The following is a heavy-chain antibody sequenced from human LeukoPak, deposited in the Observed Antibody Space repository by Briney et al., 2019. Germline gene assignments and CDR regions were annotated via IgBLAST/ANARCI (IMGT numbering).Heavy chain of an antibody. CDR2: IYHSGST. Sequence: PSETLSLTCTVSGYSISSGYYWGWIRQPPGKGLEWIGSIYHSGSTYYNPSLKSRVTISVDTSKNQFSLKLSSVTAADTAVYYCARVGFGELSVDYYYYYMDVWGKGTTVTVSS. J-gene: IGHJ6*03. CDR1: GYSISSGYY. CDR3: ARVGFGELSVDYYYYYMDV. V-gene: IGHV4-38-2*02. D-gene: IGHD3-10*01.